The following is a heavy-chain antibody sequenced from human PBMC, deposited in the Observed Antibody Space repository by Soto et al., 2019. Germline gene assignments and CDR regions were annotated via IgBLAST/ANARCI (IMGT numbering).Heavy chain of an antibody. CDR3: ASHVDIVATIKDYYYMDV. Sequence: SETLSLTCAVYGGSFSGYYWSWIRQPPGKGLEWIGEINHSGSTNYNPSLKSRVTISVDTSKNQFSLKLSSVTAADTAVYYCASHVDIVATIKDYYYMDVWGKGTTVTVSS. J-gene: IGHJ6*03. CDR2: INHSGST. V-gene: IGHV4-34*01. CDR1: GGSFSGYY. D-gene: IGHD5-12*01.